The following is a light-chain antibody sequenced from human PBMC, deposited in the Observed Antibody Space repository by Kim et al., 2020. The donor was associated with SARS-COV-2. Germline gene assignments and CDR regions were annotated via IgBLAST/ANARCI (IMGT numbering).Light chain of an antibody. Sequence: SLSPRERATLSCRASQRVSSIAWYQQKPGQAPGRLIYGAFTRATGIPDRFSGSGSGTDFTLTISRLEPEDFAVYFCQQHGSSPITFGQGTRLEIK. CDR1: QRVSS. J-gene: IGKJ5*01. CDR2: GAF. CDR3: QQHGSSPIT. V-gene: IGKV3-20*01.